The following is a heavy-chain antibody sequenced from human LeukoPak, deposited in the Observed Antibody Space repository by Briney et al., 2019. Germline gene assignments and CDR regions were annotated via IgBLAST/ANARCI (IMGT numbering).Heavy chain of an antibody. CDR1: GYTFTGYY. CDR2: INPNSGNT. J-gene: IGHJ4*02. Sequence: ASVKVSCKASGYTFTGYYMHWVRQAPGQGLEWMGWINPNSGNTGYAQKFQGRVTMTRNTSISTAYMELSSLRSEDTAVYYCARSRRATPFDYWGQGTLVTVSS. V-gene: IGHV1-8*02. D-gene: IGHD5-12*01. CDR3: ARSRRATPFDY.